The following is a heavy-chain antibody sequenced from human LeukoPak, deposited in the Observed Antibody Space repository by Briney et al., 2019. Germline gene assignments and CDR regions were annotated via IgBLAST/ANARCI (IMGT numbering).Heavy chain of an antibody. V-gene: IGHV4-39*07. J-gene: IGHJ4*02. CDR2: IYYSGST. Sequence: SETLSLTCTVSGGSISSSSYYWGWIRQPPGKGLEWIGSIYYSGSTYYNPSLKSRVTISVDTSKNQFSLKLSSVTAADTAVYYCARGQHYYDSSGPVDYWGQGTLVTVSS. D-gene: IGHD3-22*01. CDR1: GGSISSSSYY. CDR3: ARGQHYYDSSGPVDY.